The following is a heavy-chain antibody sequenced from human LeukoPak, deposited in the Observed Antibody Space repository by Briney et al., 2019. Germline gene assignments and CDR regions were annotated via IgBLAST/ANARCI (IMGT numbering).Heavy chain of an antibody. J-gene: IGHJ4*02. CDR3: ARVEYCTRGLYTTYDL. Sequence: ASVKLSCTASGSTFTGPYIHWMRQAPGQGLEWMGWINPNSSATKYAHKFQGRVTMTRDTSTNPAYLEMSGLRADDPAAYYCARVEYCTRGLYTTYDLWGQGTLVTVSS. D-gene: IGHD2/OR15-2a*01. CDR2: INPNSSAT. CDR1: GSTFTGPY. V-gene: IGHV1-2*02.